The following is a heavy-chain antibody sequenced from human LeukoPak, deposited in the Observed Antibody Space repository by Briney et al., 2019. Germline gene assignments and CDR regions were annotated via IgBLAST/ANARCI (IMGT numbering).Heavy chain of an antibody. CDR3: ARNAYYDFWSGYYHPPSGDY. J-gene: IGHJ4*02. D-gene: IGHD3-3*01. CDR2: ISTISST. V-gene: IGHV3-69-1*01. CDR1: GDIFSTFA. Sequence: GGSLRLSCAASGDIFSTFAMSWVRQAPGRGLEWVSDISTISSTFYADSVKGRFTISRDNAKNSLYLQMNSLRAEDTAVYYCARNAYYDFWSGYYHPPSGDYWGQGTLVTVSS.